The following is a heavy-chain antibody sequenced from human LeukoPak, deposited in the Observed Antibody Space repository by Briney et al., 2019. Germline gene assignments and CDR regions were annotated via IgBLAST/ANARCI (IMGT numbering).Heavy chain of an antibody. CDR3: TSYPRQIAAADI. J-gene: IGHJ4*02. D-gene: IGHD6-13*01. CDR1: GFTFSNTW. Sequence: GGSLRLSCAASGFTFSNTWMSWVRQAPGKGLEWVGRIKKKDDGGTTDYAAPVKGRFIISRDDSKNTLYLQMNSLKTEDTGVYYCTSYPRQIAAADIWGQGTLVTVSS. CDR2: IKKKDDGGTT. V-gene: IGHV3-15*01.